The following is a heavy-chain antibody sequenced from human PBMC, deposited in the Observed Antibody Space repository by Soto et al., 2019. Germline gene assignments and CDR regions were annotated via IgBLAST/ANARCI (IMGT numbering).Heavy chain of an antibody. CDR1: GGSISSGDHY. V-gene: IGHV4-30-4*01. CDR2: IYYSGTT. J-gene: IGHJ4*02. D-gene: IGHD3-22*01. Sequence: SETLSLTCTVSGGSISSGDHYWSWVRQPPGKGLEWIGYIYYSGTTYHNPSLRSRVTISVDTSKDQFSLKLSSGTAADTAVYYCATYYGSSGPTFDYWGRGTLVTVSS. CDR3: ATYYGSSGPTFDY.